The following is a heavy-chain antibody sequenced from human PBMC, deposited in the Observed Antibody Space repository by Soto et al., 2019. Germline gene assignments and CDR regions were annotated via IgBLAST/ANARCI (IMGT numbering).Heavy chain of an antibody. CDR3: VRQGIGDLHGLVDV. CDR2: IYHTGDT. V-gene: IGHV4-59*08. D-gene: IGHD3-10*01. Sequence: QVQLQQSGPGLVKPSETLSLTCTVSSGPSRSHNWGWIRQPPGGGLEWIGYIYHTGDTSYNPSLSSRVTTSADTSTNPISLTLRSVTAADTAVYYCVRQGIGDLHGLVDVWGQGTRVSVSS. J-gene: IGHJ6*02. CDR1: SGPSRSHN.